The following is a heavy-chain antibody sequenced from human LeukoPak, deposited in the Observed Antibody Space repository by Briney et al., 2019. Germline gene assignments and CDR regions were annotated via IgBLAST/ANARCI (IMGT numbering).Heavy chain of an antibody. Sequence: ASVKVSCKASGYTFTSYGISWVRQAPGQGLEWMGWISAYNGNTNYAQKLQGRVTMTTDTSTSTAYMELRSLRSDDTAVYYCATGVAVAGPDAFDIWGQGTMVTVSS. CDR1: GYTFTSYG. J-gene: IGHJ3*02. CDR2: ISAYNGNT. V-gene: IGHV1-18*01. D-gene: IGHD6-19*01. CDR3: ATGVAVAGPDAFDI.